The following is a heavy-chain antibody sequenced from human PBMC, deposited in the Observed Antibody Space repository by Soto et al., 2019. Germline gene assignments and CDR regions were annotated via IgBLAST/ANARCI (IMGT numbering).Heavy chain of an antibody. V-gene: IGHV1-8*01. Sequence: ASVKVSCKTSGFTFTDYDINWVRQASGQGLEWMGWMNANSGNTGYAQNFQGRVTMTRTTSSPTAYMELSGLESEDTAVYYCARGKYRRLDYWGQGTQVTVSS. CDR2: MNANSGNT. J-gene: IGHJ4*02. CDR1: GFTFTDYD. D-gene: IGHD3-16*02. CDR3: ARGKYRRLDY.